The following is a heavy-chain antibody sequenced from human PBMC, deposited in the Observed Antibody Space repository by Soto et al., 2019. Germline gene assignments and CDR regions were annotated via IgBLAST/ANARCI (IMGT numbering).Heavy chain of an antibody. Sequence: EVQLLESGGGLVQPGGSLRLSCAASGFTFSSYAMSWVRQAPGKGLEWVAAISGSGGGTYDADSVKGRFTISRDNSKNALYLQMNSLRAEDTAVYYCAKCMTTVTTFPFDIWGQGTMVTVSS. V-gene: IGHV3-23*01. CDR1: GFTFSSYA. D-gene: IGHD4-17*01. J-gene: IGHJ3*02. CDR3: AKCMTTVTTFPFDI. CDR2: ISGSGGGT.